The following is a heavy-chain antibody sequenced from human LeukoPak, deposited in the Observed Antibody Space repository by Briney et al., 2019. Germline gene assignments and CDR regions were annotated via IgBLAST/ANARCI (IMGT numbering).Heavy chain of an antibody. Sequence: GESLKTSCKGSGYNFNTYWVAWVRQLPGKGLEWMGIIRPMNSDMRYSPSFQGQVTISADRSINTAYLQWSSLTASDTAMYYCASRPFETTVVPWDFYWGRGTQVTVSS. CDR1: GYNFNTYW. D-gene: IGHD4-23*01. CDR2: IRPMNSDM. J-gene: IGHJ4*02. V-gene: IGHV5-51*01. CDR3: ASRPFETTVVPWDFY.